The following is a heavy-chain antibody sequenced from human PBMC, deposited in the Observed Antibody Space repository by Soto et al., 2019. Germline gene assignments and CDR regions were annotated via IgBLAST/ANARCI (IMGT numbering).Heavy chain of an antibody. V-gene: IGHV1-2*04. Sequence: GASVKVSCKASGYTFTGYYMHWVRQAPGQGLEWMGWINPNSGGTNYAQKFQGWVTMTRDTSISTAYMELSRLRSDDTAVYYCARAGPISAWSGYYQGSLFHWGQGTLVTVSS. J-gene: IGHJ4*02. CDR2: INPNSGGT. CDR3: ARAGPISAWSGYYQGSLFH. D-gene: IGHD3-3*01. CDR1: GYTFTGYY.